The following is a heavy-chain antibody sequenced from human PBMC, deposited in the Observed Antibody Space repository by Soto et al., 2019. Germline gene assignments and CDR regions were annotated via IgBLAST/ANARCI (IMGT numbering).Heavy chain of an antibody. CDR1: GGSISSSSYY. CDR2: VYYGGST. D-gene: IGHD3-22*01. CDR3: AGGDYYHSSGYXFYYYTMDV. V-gene: IGHV4-39*01. Sequence: SETLSLTCTVSGGSISSSSYYWGWIRQPPGKGLEWIGNVYYGGSTYYNPSLKSRVTVSVETSKSQFSLKLSSVTAADTAVYYCAGGDYYHSSGYXFYYYTMDVWGQGTTVTVSS. J-gene: IGHJ6*02.